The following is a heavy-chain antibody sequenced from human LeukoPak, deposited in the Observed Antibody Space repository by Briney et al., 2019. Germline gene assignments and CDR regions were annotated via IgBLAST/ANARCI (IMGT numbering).Heavy chain of an antibody. J-gene: IGHJ6*02. CDR1: GFAFNNYV. V-gene: IGHV3-23*01. D-gene: IGHD3-3*01. CDR3: AKDSTVSGSYYGMDI. Sequence: GGSLRLSCAASGFAFNNYVMTWVRQAPGKGLEWVSSISGSGVTTYYTDSVKGRFTISIDNSRSTLYLQMNGLRAEDTAVYYCAKDSTVSGSYYGMDIWGQGTTVTVSS. CDR2: ISGSGVTT.